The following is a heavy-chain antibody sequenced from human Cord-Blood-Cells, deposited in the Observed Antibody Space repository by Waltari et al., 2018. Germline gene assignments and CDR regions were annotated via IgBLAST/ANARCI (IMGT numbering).Heavy chain of an antibody. D-gene: IGHD2-2*02. Sequence: QVQLVQSGAEVKKPGSSVKVSCKASGGTFSSYAISWVRQAPGQGLEWMGGTIPIIATANYARKFQGRVTITAEESTNTAYMGRSSLGSEDTAVYYCARSSGYFSSTSCYKEFDYWGQGTLVTVSS. V-gene: IGHV1-69*01. CDR2: TIPIIATA. J-gene: IGHJ4*02. CDR1: GGTFSSYA. CDR3: ARSSGYFSSTSCYKEFDY.